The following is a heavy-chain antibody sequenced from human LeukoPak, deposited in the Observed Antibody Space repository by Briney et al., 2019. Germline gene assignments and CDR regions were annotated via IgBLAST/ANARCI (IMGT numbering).Heavy chain of an antibody. CDR3: AREITIFGVANFDY. D-gene: IGHD3-3*01. CDR2: INPNSGGT. V-gene: IGHV1-2*02. Sequence: ASVKVSCKASGYTFTGYYMHWVRQAPGQGLEWMGWINPNSGGTNYAQKFQGRVTMTRGTSISTAYMELSRLRSDDTAVYYCAREITIFGVANFDYWGQGTLVTVSS. CDR1: GYTFTGYY. J-gene: IGHJ4*02.